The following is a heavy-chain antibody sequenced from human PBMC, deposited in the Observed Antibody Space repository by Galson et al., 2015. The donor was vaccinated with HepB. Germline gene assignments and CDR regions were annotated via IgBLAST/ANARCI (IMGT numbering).Heavy chain of an antibody. D-gene: IGHD3-22*01. V-gene: IGHV3-7*03. CDR1: GLSISSFW. J-gene: IGHJ6*02. CDR2: IKQDGTEE. CDR3: ARDGGAYYFDGRAYSWLFYGMDV. Sequence: SLRLSCAASGLSISSFWVTWVRQAPGKGLEWVASIKQDGTEEHYVDSVKGRFTISRDNAQNSLYLQMNSLRAEDTAVYYCARDGGAYYFDGRAYSWLFYGMDVWGHGTTVTVSS.